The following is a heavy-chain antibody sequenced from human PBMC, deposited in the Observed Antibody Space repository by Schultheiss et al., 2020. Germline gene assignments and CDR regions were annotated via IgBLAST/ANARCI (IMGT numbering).Heavy chain of an antibody. V-gene: IGHV4-59*01. Sequence: GSLRLSCTVSDGSISSYYWSWIRQPPGKGLEWIGYIYYTGSTNYNPSLKSRVTISVDTSKNQFSLKLTSVTAADTAVYYCARGDYYFDYWGQGTLVTVSS. CDR2: IYYTGST. CDR1: DGSISSYY. J-gene: IGHJ4*02. CDR3: ARGDYYFDY.